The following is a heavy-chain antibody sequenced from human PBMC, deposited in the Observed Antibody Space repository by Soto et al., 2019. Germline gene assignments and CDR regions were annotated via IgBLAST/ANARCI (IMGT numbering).Heavy chain of an antibody. CDR2: IYWDDDK. Sequence: QITLKESGPTLVKPTQTLTLTCTFSGFSLSTSGVGVGWIRQPPGKALEWLALIYWDDDKRYSPSLKSRLTITKDPSKNQVVLTMANMDPVDTATYYGAHSPHLWFGELSADYLGQGTLVTVSS. D-gene: IGHD3-10*01. V-gene: IGHV2-5*02. CDR1: GFSLSTSGVG. CDR3: AHSPHLWFGELSADY. J-gene: IGHJ4*02.